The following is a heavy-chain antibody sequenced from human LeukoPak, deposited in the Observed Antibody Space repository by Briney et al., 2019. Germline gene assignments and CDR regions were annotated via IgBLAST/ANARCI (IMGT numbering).Heavy chain of an antibody. J-gene: IGHJ4*02. V-gene: IGHV3-23*01. CDR3: RTYRGWYVEDWCDY. CDR2: ISGSGGST. CDR1: GFIFSNYA. Sequence: PGGSVRLSSAASGFIFSNYAINWVRQAPGKGLEWVSAISGSGGSTYYADSVKGRFTISRDNSKNTLNLQMNSLRDEDTAVYYSRTYRGWYVEDWCDYWGQGTLVTVSS. D-gene: IGHD6-19*01.